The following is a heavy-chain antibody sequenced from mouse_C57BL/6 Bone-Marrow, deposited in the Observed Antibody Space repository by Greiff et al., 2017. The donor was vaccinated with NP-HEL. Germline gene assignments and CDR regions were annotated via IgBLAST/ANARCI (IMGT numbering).Heavy chain of an antibody. CDR3: ARGTQATSLDY. J-gene: IGHJ2*01. D-gene: IGHD3-2*02. CDR2: IYPRSGNT. CDR1: GYTFTSYG. Sequence: VKLQESGAELARPGASVKLSCKASGYTFTSYGISWVKQRTGQGLEWIGEIYPRSGNTYYNEKFKGKATLTADKSSSTAYMELRSLTSEDSAVYFCARGTQATSLDYWGQGTTLTVSS. V-gene: IGHV1-81*01.